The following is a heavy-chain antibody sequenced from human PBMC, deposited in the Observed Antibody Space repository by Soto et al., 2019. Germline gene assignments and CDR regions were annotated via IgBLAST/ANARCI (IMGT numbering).Heavy chain of an antibody. J-gene: IGHJ4*02. CDR1: GESISSGGYY. Sequence: QVQLQESGPGLVKPSQTLSLTCTVSGESISSGGYYWSWIRQHPGKGLGGIGYIYDIGSAYYNPSLKSRVSISMDTSKNQFAMRLSSVTAADTAVYYCARASSSSSAIDYWGQGTLITVSS. CDR2: IYDIGSA. CDR3: ARASSSSSAIDY. D-gene: IGHD6-6*01. V-gene: IGHV4-31*03.